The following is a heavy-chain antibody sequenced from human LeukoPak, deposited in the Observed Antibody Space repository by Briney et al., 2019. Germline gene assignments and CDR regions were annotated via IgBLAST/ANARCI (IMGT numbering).Heavy chain of an antibody. D-gene: IGHD2-2*01. V-gene: IGHV4-39*01. CDR1: GGSISSNGYY. CDR3: ARSVVPAAPFDY. Sequence: SETLSLTCTVSGGSISSNGYYWGWIRQSPGEGLEWIGNIYYSGITYFNASLKSRVTISVDTSKNQFSLKLSSATAADTAVYYCARSVVPAAPFDYWGQGTLVTVSS. CDR2: IYYSGIT. J-gene: IGHJ4*02.